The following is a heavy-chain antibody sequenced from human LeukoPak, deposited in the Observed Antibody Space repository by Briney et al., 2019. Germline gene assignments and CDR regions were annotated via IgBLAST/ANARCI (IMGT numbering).Heavy chain of an antibody. CDR1: GFTFSSYE. Sequence: GGSLRLSCAASGFTFSSYEMNWVRQAPGKGLEWVSYIGSSGSTIYYADSVKGRFTISRDNAKNSLYLQMNSLRAEDKAVYYCARGRRGQFDYWGQGTLVTVSS. J-gene: IGHJ4*02. CDR3: ARGRRGQFDY. CDR2: IGSSGSTI. V-gene: IGHV3-48*03.